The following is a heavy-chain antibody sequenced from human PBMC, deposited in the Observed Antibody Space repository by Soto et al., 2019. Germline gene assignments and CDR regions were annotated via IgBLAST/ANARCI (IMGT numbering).Heavy chain of an antibody. Sequence: GGSLRLSCAASGFTFSSYSMNWVRQAPGKGLEWVSSISSSSYIYYADSVKGRFTISRDNAKNSLYLQMNSLRAEDTAVYYCARAPYGSGSPLDYWGQGTLVTAPQ. J-gene: IGHJ4*02. D-gene: IGHD3-10*01. V-gene: IGHV3-21*01. CDR2: ISSSSYI. CDR3: ARAPYGSGSPLDY. CDR1: GFTFSSYS.